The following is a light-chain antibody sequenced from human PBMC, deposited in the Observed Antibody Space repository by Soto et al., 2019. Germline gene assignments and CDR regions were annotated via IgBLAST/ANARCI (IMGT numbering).Light chain of an antibody. CDR3: SSFTSTSTRL. J-gene: IGLJ1*01. V-gene: IGLV2-14*01. CDR2: EVT. CDR1: SSDIGSYDY. Sequence: QSALAQPASVSGSPGQSITISCTVTSSDIGSYDYVSWHQQHPGKAPNLIIYEVTDRPSGVSNRFSGSKSGNTASLTISGLQAEDEADYYCSSFTSTSTRLFGSGTKVTVL.